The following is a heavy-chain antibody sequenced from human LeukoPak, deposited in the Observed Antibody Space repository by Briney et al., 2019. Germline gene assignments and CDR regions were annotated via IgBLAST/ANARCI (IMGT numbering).Heavy chain of an antibody. CDR2: ISTGGSMD. Sequence: GRSLRLSCAASGFTFRSYEMNWVRQAPGQGLELVSYISTGGSMDYPSDSVKGRFTISRDKAKNSPYLQMNSLIAEDTAVYYCARDRWFDPWGQGTLVTVSS. CDR3: ARDRWFDP. V-gene: IGHV3-48*03. CDR1: GFTFRSYE. J-gene: IGHJ5*02.